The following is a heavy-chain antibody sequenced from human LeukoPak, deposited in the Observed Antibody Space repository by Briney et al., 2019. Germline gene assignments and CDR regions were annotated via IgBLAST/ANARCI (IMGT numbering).Heavy chain of an antibody. CDR3: AKAHHSGWSYNWFDP. CDR2: ISWNSGSI. CDR1: GFTFSSYA. D-gene: IGHD6-19*01. Sequence: GGSLRLSCAASGFTFSSYAMSWVRQAPGKGLEWVSGISWNSGSIGYADSVKGRFTISRDNAKNSLYLQMNSLRAEDTALYYCAKAHHSGWSYNWFDPWGQGTLVTVSS. V-gene: IGHV3-9*01. J-gene: IGHJ5*02.